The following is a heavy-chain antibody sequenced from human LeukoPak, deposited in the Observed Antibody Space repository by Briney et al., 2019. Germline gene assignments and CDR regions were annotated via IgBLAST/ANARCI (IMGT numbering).Heavy chain of an antibody. J-gene: IGHJ1*01. CDR3: AKGIAVAAFQH. Sequence: GRSLRLSCAASGFTFSSYGMHWVRQARGKGLEWVAVISYDGSNKYYADSVKGRFTISRDNSKNTLYLQMNSLRAEDTAVYYCAKGIAVAAFQHWGQGTLVTVSS. CDR2: ISYDGSNK. D-gene: IGHD6-19*01. CDR1: GFTFSSYG. V-gene: IGHV3-30*18.